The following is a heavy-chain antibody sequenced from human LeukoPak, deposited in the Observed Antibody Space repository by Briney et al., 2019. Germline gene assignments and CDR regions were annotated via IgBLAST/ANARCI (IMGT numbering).Heavy chain of an antibody. CDR3: AQYCTNGVCRYYFDY. J-gene: IGHJ4*02. CDR2: FDPEDGET. D-gene: IGHD2-8*01. V-gene: IGHV1-24*01. CDR1: GYTLTELS. Sequence: ASVKVSRKVSGYTLTELSMHWVRQAPGRGLEWMGGFDPEDGETIYAQKFQGRVTMTEDTSTDTAYIELSSLRSEDTAVYYCAQYCTNGVCRYYFDYWGQGTLVTVSS.